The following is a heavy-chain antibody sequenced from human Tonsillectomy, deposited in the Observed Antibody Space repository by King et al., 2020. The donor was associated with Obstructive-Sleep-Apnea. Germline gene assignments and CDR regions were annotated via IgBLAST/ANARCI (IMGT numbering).Heavy chain of an antibody. V-gene: IGHV4-39*01. CDR1: GGSISSSSYY. J-gene: IGHJ4*02. CDR2: IYYSGST. CDR3: ARRETYYGSGSYYDYYFDY. D-gene: IGHD3-10*01. Sequence: QLQESGPGLVKPSETLSLTCTVSGGSISSSSYYWGWIRQPPGKGLEWIGSIYYSGSTYYNPSLKSRVTISVDTSKNQFSLKLSSVTAADTAVYYCARRETYYGSGSYYDYYFDYWGQGTLVTVSS.